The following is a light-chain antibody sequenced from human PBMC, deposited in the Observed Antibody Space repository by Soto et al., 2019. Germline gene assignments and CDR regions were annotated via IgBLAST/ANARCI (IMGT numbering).Light chain of an antibody. CDR2: AAS. CDR1: QTGDSSY. Sequence: DIVLTQSPGTLSLSPDETATLSGRAIQTGDSSYLAWYQQKRGQAPRLLIYAASSRDTGVPESFSGGGSGTDLTLTIRRLEPEDFAVYYCQQYDSTVWTFGQGTKV. V-gene: IGKV3-20*01. CDR3: QQYDSTVWT. J-gene: IGKJ1*01.